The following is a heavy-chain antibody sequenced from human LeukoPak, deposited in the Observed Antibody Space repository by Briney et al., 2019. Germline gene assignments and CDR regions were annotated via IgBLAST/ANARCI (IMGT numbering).Heavy chain of an antibody. CDR1: RFTFSIYR. V-gene: IGHV3-7*01. CDR3: AREGCSGGSCYHNWFDP. Sequence: PGGSLRHSSVPSRFTFSIYRMSCVPEAPGKGREWLANIKQNTREKYYMESVKCRFTIYRANTQNSLYLKMNSLRAEDTDVYYCAREGCSGGSCYHNWFDPWGQGTLVTVSS. CDR2: IKQNTREK. D-gene: IGHD2-15*01. J-gene: IGHJ5*02.